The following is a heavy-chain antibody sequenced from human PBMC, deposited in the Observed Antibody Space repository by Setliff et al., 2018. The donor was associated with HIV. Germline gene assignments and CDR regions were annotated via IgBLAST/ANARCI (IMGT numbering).Heavy chain of an antibody. CDR1: GVSISSHY. CDR2: MYFRGNA. CDR3: ARVETTVRGATYGMDV. V-gene: IGHV4-59*11. J-gene: IGHJ6*02. Sequence: KPSETLSLTCTVSGVSISSHYWSWIRQAPGKGLEWIGTMYFRGNASNSPSLKSRVAISVDTSKNQLSLNLTSVAAADTAVYYCARVETTVRGATYGMDVWGQGTTVTVSS. D-gene: IGHD3-10*01.